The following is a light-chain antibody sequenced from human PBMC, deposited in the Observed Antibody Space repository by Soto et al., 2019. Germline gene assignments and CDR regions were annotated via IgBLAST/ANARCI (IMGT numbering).Light chain of an antibody. J-gene: IGKJ1*01. Sequence: EIVLTQSPGTLSLSPGERATLSCRASQSVSRSYLAWYQQKPGQAPRLLIYGASSRATGIPDRFSGSGSGTDFTLTISRLEPEDFAVYYCQQYDSSTRTFGQGTKVDI. CDR3: QQYDSSTRT. CDR2: GAS. CDR1: QSVSRSY. V-gene: IGKV3-20*01.